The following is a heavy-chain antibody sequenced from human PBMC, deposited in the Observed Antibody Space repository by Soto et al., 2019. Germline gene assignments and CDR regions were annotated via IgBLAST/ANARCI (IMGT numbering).Heavy chain of an antibody. CDR1: GGSISSYY. Sequence: SETLSLTCTVSGGSISSYYWSWIRQPPGKGLEWIGYIYYSGSTNYNPSLKSRVTISVDTSKNQFSLKLSSVTAADTAVYYCARVGGDYATFDYWGQGTLVTVSS. J-gene: IGHJ4*02. CDR3: ARVGGDYATFDY. D-gene: IGHD4-17*01. V-gene: IGHV4-59*01. CDR2: IYYSGST.